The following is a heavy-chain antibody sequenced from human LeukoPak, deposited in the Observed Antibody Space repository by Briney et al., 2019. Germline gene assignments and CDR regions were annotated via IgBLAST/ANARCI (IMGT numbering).Heavy chain of an antibody. Sequence: SESLSLSCTVSGGSISSYYWMWIRQAPGKGRESIGYIYYSGSTNYNHSLKRRVTISVDTSKNQFSLKLSSVTAADTAVYYCARTQYQLPFDAFDIWGQGTMVTVSS. CDR2: IYYSGST. V-gene: IGHV4-59*01. D-gene: IGHD2-2*01. CDR1: GGSISSYY. J-gene: IGHJ3*02. CDR3: ARTQYQLPFDAFDI.